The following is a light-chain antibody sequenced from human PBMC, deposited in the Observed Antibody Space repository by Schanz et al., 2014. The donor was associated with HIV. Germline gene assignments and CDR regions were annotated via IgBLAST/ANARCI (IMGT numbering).Light chain of an antibody. Sequence: QSVLTQPPSASGTPGQRVTISCSGSSSNFRSNAVNWYQQLPGTAPKLVIYNTYHRPSGVPDRFSGSKSGTSASLAISGLESDDEATYYCAAWDDNLKAWVFGGGTKLTVL. CDR3: AAWDDNLKAWV. CDR2: NTY. V-gene: IGLV1-44*01. CDR1: SSNFRSNA. J-gene: IGLJ3*02.